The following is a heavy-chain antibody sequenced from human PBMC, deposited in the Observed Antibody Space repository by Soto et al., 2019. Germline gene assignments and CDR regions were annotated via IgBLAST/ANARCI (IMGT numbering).Heavy chain of an antibody. CDR2: IYFTGST. CDR3: TRGPPRVQWFDP. V-gene: IGHV4-61*01. Sequence: PSETLSLTCTVSGGAVSRGTYYWSWIRQPPGKGLEWIGHIYFTGSTNYNPSLKSRVTMSLDTSRNQFSLKLSSVTAADTAVYYCTRGPPRVQWFDPWGLRPLLTVSS. J-gene: IGHJ5*02. CDR1: GGAVSRGTYY.